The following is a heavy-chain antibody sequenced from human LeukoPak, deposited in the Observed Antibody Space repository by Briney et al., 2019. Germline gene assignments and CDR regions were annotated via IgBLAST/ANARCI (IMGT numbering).Heavy chain of an antibody. V-gene: IGHV3-7*05. J-gene: IGHJ4*02. CDR3: ARGLPRIDAFFDY. CDR1: GFPFSNYW. Sequence: GGSLGLSCAASGFPFSNYWMSWVRQAPGKGLEWVASIKEDGSQKYYVDSVKGRFTISRDNTKNSLYLQMNFLRAEDTAVYYCARGLPRIDAFFDYWGKGAPVTVSS. CDR2: IKEDGSQK.